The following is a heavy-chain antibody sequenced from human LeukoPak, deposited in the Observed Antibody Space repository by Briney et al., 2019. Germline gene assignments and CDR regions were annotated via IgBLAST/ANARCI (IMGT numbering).Heavy chain of an antibody. V-gene: IGHV3-21*06. D-gene: IGHD3-10*01. CDR1: GFDFSVFS. J-gene: IGHJ3*02. CDR2: ITSGSSYT. Sequence: GGSLRLSCVVSGFDFSVFSMNWIRQAPGKGLEWVSSITSGSSYTYYSDSVKGRFTISRDNAKNSLYLQMDSLRAEDTAVYFCVRDSGSDGFDIWGRGTMVTVSP. CDR3: VRDSGSDGFDI.